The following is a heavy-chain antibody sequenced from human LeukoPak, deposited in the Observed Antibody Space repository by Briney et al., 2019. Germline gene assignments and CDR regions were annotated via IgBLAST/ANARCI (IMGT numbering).Heavy chain of an antibody. CDR3: ARALLGYCSSTSCYIGAGSDY. CDR2: IYYSGST. V-gene: IGHV4-39*07. CDR1: GGSISSSSYY. Sequence: SETLSLTCTVSGGSISSSSYYWGWIRQPPGKGLEWIGSIYYSGSTYYNPSLKSRVTISVDTSKNQFSLKLSSVTAADTAVYYCARALLGYCSSTSCYIGAGSDYWGQGTLVTVSS. D-gene: IGHD2-2*02. J-gene: IGHJ4*02.